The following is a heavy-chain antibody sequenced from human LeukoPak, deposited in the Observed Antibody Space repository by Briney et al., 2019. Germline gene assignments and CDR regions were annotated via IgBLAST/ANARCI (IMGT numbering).Heavy chain of an antibody. V-gene: IGHV1/OR15-1*01. CDR2: INPNSGGA. J-gene: IGHJ5*02. CDR3: ARALPHRRLMDTTMEQHWFDP. D-gene: IGHD5-18*01. Sequence: GASVKVSCKASGYIFTDYYMHWVRQAPGQELGWMGRINPNSGGANYAQKFQGRVTMTRDTSISTAYTELSSLRSEDTAVYYCARALPHRRLMDTTMEQHWFDPWGQGTLVTVSS. CDR1: GYIFTDYY.